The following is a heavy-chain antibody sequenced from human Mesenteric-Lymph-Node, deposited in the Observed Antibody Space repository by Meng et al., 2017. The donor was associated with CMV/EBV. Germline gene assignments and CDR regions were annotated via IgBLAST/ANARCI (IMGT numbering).Heavy chain of an antibody. V-gene: IGHV3-21*04. D-gene: IGHD4-11*01. Sequence: GGSLRLSCAASGFTFSSYSMNWVRQAPGKGLEWVSSISSSSSYIYYADSVKGRFTISRDNAKNSLYLQMNSLRAEDTALYYCARPSYSNYEYYYYGMDVWGQGTTVTVSS. CDR2: ISSSSSYI. CDR3: ARPSYSNYEYYYYGMDV. J-gene: IGHJ6*02. CDR1: GFTFSSYS.